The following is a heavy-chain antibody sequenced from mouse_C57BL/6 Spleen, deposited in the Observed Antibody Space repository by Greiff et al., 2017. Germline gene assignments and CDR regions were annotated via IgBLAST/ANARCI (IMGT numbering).Heavy chain of an antibody. CDR1: GYTFTSYW. CDR3: ARWGPDWYFDV. J-gene: IGHJ1*03. Sequence: QVHVKQPGTELVKPGASVKLSCKASGYTFTSYWMHWVKQRPGQGLEWIGNINPSNGGTNYNEKFKSKATLTVDKSSSTAYMQLSSLTSEDSAVYYCARWGPDWYFDVWGTGTTVTVSS. CDR2: INPSNGGT. V-gene: IGHV1-53*01.